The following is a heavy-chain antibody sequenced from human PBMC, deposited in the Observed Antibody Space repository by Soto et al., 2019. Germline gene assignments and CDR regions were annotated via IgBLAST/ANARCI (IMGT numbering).Heavy chain of an antibody. Sequence: GGSLRLSCAASGFTFSSYAMHWVRQAPGKGLEWVAVISYDGSNKYYADSVKGRFTISRDNSKNTLYLQMNSLRAEDTAVYYCARDENSGKENWFDPWGQGTLVTVSS. CDR1: GFTFSSYA. J-gene: IGHJ5*02. D-gene: IGHD6-25*01. CDR3: ARDENSGKENWFDP. CDR2: ISYDGSNK. V-gene: IGHV3-30-3*01.